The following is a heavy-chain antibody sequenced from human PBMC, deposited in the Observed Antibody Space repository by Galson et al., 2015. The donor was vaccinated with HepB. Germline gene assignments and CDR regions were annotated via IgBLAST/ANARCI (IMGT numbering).Heavy chain of an antibody. CDR2: IKSKTDGGTT. CDR3: ARLTRVLPRRV. Sequence: SLRLSCAASGFTFSNAWMNWVRQAPGKGLEWVGRIKSKTDGGTTDYAAPVKGRFTISRDDSKNTLYLQMNSLKTEDTAVYYCARLTRVLPRRVWGQGTTVTVSS. CDR1: GFTFSNAW. J-gene: IGHJ6*02. V-gene: IGHV3-15*07. D-gene: IGHD4/OR15-4a*01.